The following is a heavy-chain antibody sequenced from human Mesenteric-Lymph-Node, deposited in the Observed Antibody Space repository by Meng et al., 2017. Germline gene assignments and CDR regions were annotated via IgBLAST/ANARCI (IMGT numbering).Heavy chain of an antibody. CDR1: GGTFSSYA. CDR2: ISAYNGNT. V-gene: IGHV1-18*01. Sequence: QRVQFGAEVKKPGSSVKVSCKASGGTFSSYAISWVRQAPGQGLEWMGWISAYNGNTNYAQKLQGRVTMTTDTSTSTAYMELRSLRSDDTAVYYCARKWFGEFMNWFDPWGQGTLVTVSS. CDR3: ARKWFGEFMNWFDP. J-gene: IGHJ5*02. D-gene: IGHD3-10*01.